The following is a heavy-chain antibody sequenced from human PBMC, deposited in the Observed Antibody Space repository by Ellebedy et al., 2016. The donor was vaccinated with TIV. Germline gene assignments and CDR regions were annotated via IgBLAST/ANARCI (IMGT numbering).Heavy chain of an antibody. CDR1: GFTFSTYA. CDR3: AKGGGSCCFEV. CDR2: ISSSGGST. V-gene: IGHV3-23*01. Sequence: GGSLRLSXAASGFTFSTYAMSWVRQAPGKGLEWVSAISSSGGSTYYADSVKGRFAISRDNSNNTLYLQMNSLRAEDTAVYYCAKGGGSCCFEVWGQGTLVTVSS. J-gene: IGHJ4*02. D-gene: IGHD2-15*01.